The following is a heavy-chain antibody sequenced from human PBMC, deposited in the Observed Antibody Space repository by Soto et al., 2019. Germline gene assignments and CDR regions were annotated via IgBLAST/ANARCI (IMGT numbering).Heavy chain of an antibody. CDR1: GFTFSSYS. J-gene: IGHJ6*03. CDR2: ISSSSSYI. CDR3: ASIGYCSGGSCPYYYYYMDV. D-gene: IGHD2-15*01. V-gene: IGHV3-21*01. Sequence: GGSLRLSCAASGFTFSSYSMNWVRQAPGKGLEWVSSISSSSSYIYYADSVKGRFTISRDNAKNSLYLQMNSLRAEDTAVYYCASIGYCSGGSCPYYYYYMDVWGKGTTVTVSS.